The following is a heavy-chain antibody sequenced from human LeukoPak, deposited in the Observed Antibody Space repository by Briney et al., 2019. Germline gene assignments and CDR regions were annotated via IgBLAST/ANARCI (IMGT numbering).Heavy chain of an antibody. CDR1: GFTFSSYS. J-gene: IGHJ5*02. V-gene: IGHV3-21*01. CDR2: ISSSSSYI. CDR3: AREVSDYDILTGYYNNWFDP. Sequence: GGSLRLSCAASGFTFSSYSMNWVRQAPGEGLEWVSSISSSSSYIYYADSVKGRFTISRDNAKNSLYLQMNSLRAEDTAVYYCAREVSDYDILTGYYNNWFDPWGQGTLVTVSS. D-gene: IGHD3-9*01.